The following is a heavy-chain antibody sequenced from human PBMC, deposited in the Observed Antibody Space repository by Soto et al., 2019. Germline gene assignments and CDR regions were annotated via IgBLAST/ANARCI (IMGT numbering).Heavy chain of an antibody. D-gene: IGHD2-21*01. V-gene: IGHV3-11*01. CDR1: VFTFSDYY. Sequence: VGSLRLSCAASVFTFSDYYMSWIRQAPGKWLEWVSYIRSSGSTIYYADSVQGRFTIPRDNAKKSLYLQMNSLRAEDTAVYHCARDNGHLFNWGQGTPVTVSS. J-gene: IGHJ4*02. CDR3: ARDNGHLFN. CDR2: IRSSGSTI.